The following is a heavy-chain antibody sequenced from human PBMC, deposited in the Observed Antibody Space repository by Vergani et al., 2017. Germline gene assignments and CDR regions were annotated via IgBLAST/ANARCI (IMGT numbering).Heavy chain of an antibody. V-gene: IGHV4-39*07. CDR3: ARAEREYIGKYSSSSGGVGYYFDY. CDR1: GGSLSSSSYY. CDR2: IYYSGST. D-gene: IGHD6-6*01. J-gene: IGHJ4*02. Sequence: QLQLQESGPGLVKPSETLSLTCTVSGGSLSSSSYYWGWIRQPPGKGLEWIGSIYYSGSTYYNPSLKSGVTISVDTSKNQFSLKLSSVTAADTAVYYCARAEREYIGKYSSSSGGVGYYFDYWGQGTLVTVSS.